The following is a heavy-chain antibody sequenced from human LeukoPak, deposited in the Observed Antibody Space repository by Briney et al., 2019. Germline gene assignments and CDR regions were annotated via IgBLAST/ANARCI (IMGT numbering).Heavy chain of an antibody. CDR1: GFTFSSYW. CDR2: VNSDGSST. J-gene: IGHJ6*03. Sequence: QAGGSLRLSCAASGFTFSSYWMHWVRQAPGKGLVWVSRVNSDGSSTSYADSVEGRFTISRDNAKNTLYLQMNSLRAEDTAVYYCARGGTYLYYYYMDVWGKGTTVTVSS. D-gene: IGHD1-1*01. CDR3: ARGGTYLYYYYMDV. V-gene: IGHV3-74*01.